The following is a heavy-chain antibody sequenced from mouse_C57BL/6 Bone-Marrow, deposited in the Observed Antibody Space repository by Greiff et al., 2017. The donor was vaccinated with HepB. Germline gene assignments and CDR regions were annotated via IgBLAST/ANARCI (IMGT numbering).Heavy chain of an antibody. V-gene: IGHV1-15*01. Sequence: QVQLKQSGAELVRPGASVTLSCKASGYTFTDYEMHWVKQTPVHGLEWIGAIDPETGGTAYNQKFKGKAILTADKSSSTAYMELRSLTSEDSAVYYCTSITTVVAPAYWGQGTTLTVSS. CDR2: IDPETGGT. CDR3: TSITTVVAPAY. CDR1: GYTFTDYE. J-gene: IGHJ2*01. D-gene: IGHD1-1*01.